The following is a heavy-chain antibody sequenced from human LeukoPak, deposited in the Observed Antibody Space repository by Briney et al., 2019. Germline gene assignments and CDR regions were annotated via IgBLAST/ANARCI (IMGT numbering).Heavy chain of an antibody. CDR1: GYAFTSYG. CDR2: ISAYDGNT. V-gene: IGHV1-18*01. D-gene: IGHD2-2*01. J-gene: IGHJ4*02. CDR3: VCAAALDY. Sequence: GASVKVSCKASGYAFTSYGISWVRQAPGQGLEWMGWISAYDGNTNYAQKLQGRVTMTTDTSTSTAYMELRSLRSDDTAVYYCVCAAALDYWGQGTLVTVSS.